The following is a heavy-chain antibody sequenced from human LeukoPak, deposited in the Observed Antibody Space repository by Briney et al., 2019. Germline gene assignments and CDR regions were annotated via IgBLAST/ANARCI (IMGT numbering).Heavy chain of an antibody. CDR1: GDSISYHNYY. Sequence: SEPRSLTCAVSGDSISYHNYYWDWIRQPPGKGLEWIGTVYYTGNTYYNPSLKSRVAISVDTSKNQFSLQLTSMTAADTAVYYCARLRAMAGHRGGFDFWGRGTMVTVSS. CDR2: VYYTGNT. D-gene: IGHD6-19*01. J-gene: IGHJ3*01. CDR3: ARLRAMAGHRGGFDF. V-gene: IGHV4-39*01.